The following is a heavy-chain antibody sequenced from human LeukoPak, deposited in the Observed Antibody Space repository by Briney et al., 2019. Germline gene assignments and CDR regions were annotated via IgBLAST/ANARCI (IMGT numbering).Heavy chain of an antibody. D-gene: IGHD3-10*01. V-gene: IGHV3-33*06. CDR1: GFTFSSYG. CDR2: IWYDGSNK. J-gene: IGHJ4*02. CDR3: ANYYGGSFDY. Sequence: QPGRSLRLSCAASGFTFSSYGMHWVRQAPGKGLEWVAVIWYDGSNKYYADSVKGRFTISRDNSKNTLYLQMNSLRAEDTAVYYCANYYGGSFDYWGQGTLVTVSS.